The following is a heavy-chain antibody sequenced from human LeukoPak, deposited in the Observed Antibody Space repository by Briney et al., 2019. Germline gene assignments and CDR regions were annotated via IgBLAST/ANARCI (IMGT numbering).Heavy chain of an antibody. CDR3: ARDIPRLVWGEGFDY. V-gene: IGHV3-21*01. D-gene: IGHD6-19*01. Sequence: PGGSLRLSCAASGLTFSGYSMNWVRQAPGKGLEWVSSISSSSSYIYYADSVKGRFTISRDNAKNSLYLQMNSLRAEDTAVYYCARDIPRLVWGEGFDYWGQGTLVTVSS. CDR1: GLTFSGYS. CDR2: ISSSSSYI. J-gene: IGHJ4*02.